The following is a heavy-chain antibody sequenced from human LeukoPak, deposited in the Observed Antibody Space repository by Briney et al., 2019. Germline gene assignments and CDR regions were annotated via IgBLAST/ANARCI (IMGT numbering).Heavy chain of an antibody. Sequence: SGTLSLTCAVSGGSISSSNWWSWVRQSPGKGLEWIGEIYHSGSTNYNPSLKSRLIVSVDKSRNQFSLKLSSVTAADTAVYYCARGVRWLQLSYFDYWGQGTLVTVSS. J-gene: IGHJ4*02. D-gene: IGHD5-24*01. V-gene: IGHV4-4*02. CDR2: IYHSGST. CDR3: ARGVRWLQLSYFDY. CDR1: GGSISSSNW.